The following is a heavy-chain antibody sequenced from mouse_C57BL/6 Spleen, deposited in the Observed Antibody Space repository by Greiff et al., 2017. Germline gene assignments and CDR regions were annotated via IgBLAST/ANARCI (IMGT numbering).Heavy chain of an antibody. V-gene: IGHV1-50*01. CDR3: ARVEGYAMDY. CDR1: GYTFTSYW. J-gene: IGHJ4*01. CDR2: IDPSDSYT. Sequence: QVQLQQPGAELVKPGASVKLSCKASGYTFTSYWMQWVKQRPGQGLEWIGEIDPSDSYTNYNQKFKGKATLTVDTSSSTAYMQLSSLTSEDSAVYYCARVEGYAMDYWGQGTSVTVSS. D-gene: IGHD1-1*01.